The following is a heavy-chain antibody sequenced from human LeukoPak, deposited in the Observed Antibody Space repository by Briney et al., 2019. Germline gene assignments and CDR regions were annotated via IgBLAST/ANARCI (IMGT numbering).Heavy chain of an antibody. CDR1: GGSFSDYY. D-gene: IGHD6-13*01. CDR3: ARGWAQYSSSWSADY. Sequence: NPSETLSLTCAVSGGSFSDYYWSWIRQPPGKGLEWIGEINHSGSTNYNPSLKSRVTISVDTSKNQFSLKLSSVTAADTAVYYCARGWAQYSSSWSADYWGQGTLVTVSS. CDR2: INHSGST. V-gene: IGHV4-34*01. J-gene: IGHJ4*02.